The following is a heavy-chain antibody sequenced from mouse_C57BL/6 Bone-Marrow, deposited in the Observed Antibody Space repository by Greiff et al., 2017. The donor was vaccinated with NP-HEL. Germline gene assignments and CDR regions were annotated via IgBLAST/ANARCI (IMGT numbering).Heavy chain of an antibody. V-gene: IGHV1-81*01. Sequence: VKLQQSGAELARPGASVKLSCKASGYTFTSYGISWVKQRTGQGLEWIGEIYPRSGNTYYNEKFKGKATLTADKPSSTAYMELRSLTSEDSAVYFCARKFYYYGSSWGCAYWGQGTLVTVSA. CDR3: ARKFYYYGSSWGCAY. CDR2: IYPRSGNT. CDR1: GYTFTSYG. D-gene: IGHD1-1*01. J-gene: IGHJ3*01.